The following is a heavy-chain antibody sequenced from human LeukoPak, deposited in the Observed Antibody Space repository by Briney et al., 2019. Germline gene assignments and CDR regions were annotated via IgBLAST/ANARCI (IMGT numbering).Heavy chain of an antibody. J-gene: IGHJ4*02. CDR2: SKTDGTST. Sequence: RPGGSLRLSCAVSGFTSGFTFSTRWMHWVRQAPGKGLEWVSVSKTDGTSTSYADSVKGRFTVSRDNAKNTLYLQMDSLRAEDTPVYYCHPLAYTNNWGQGTLVTVYS. CDR3: HPLAYTNN. CDR1: GFTFSTRW. D-gene: IGHD2-2*02. V-gene: IGHV3-74*01.